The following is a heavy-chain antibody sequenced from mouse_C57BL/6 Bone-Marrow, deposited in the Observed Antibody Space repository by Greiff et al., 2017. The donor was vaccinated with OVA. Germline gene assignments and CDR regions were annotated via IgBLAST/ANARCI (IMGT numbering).Heavy chain of an antibody. CDR3: ARCFFYYAMDY. Sequence: VQLQQPGAELVKPGASVKLSCKASGYTFTSYWMHWVKQRPGQGLEWIGMIHPNSGSTNYNEKFKSKATLTVDKSSSTAYMQLSSLTSEDSAVYYCARCFFYYAMDYWGQGTSVTVSS. CDR1: GYTFTSYW. J-gene: IGHJ4*01. V-gene: IGHV1-64*01. CDR2: IHPNSGST.